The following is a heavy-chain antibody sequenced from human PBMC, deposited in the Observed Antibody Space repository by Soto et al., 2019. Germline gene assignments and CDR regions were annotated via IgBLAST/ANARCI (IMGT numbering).Heavy chain of an antibody. J-gene: IGHJ4*02. CDR2: ISYSGST. CDR3: VRDSSGLLFDF. V-gene: IGHV4-30-4*01. D-gene: IGHD3-22*01. Sequence: SETLSLTCTVSGGSISSGDYYCSWIRQPPGKGLEWIGYISYSGSTYYNPSLKSRVTISVDTSKNQFSLKLTSVTASDTAVVYCVRDSSGLLFDFWGQGTLVTVSS. CDR1: GGSISSGDYY.